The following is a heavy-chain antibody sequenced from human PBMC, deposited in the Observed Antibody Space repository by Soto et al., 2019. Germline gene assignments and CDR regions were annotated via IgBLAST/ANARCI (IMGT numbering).Heavy chain of an antibody. CDR2: IYSGGST. CDR3: AREIYSSSSLFNYYYYYMDV. Sequence: EVQLVESGGGLVQPGGSLRLSCAASGFTVSSNYMSWVRQAPGKGLEWVSVIYSGGSTYYADSVKGRFTISRDNSKNTLYLQMNSLRAEDTAVYYCAREIYSSSSLFNYYYYYMDVW. V-gene: IGHV3-66*01. CDR1: GFTVSSNY. D-gene: IGHD6-6*01. J-gene: IGHJ6*03.